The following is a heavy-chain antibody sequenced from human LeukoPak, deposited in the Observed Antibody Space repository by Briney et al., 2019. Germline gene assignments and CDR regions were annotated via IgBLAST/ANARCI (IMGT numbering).Heavy chain of an antibody. CDR3: ARDSPDTAMVEFDY. CDR1: GFTVSSNY. CDR2: IYSGGST. J-gene: IGHJ4*02. D-gene: IGHD5-18*01. Sequence: GGSLRLSCAASGFTVSSNYMSWVRQAPGKGLEWVSVIYSGGSTYYADSVKGRFTISRDNSKNTLYLQMNSLRAEDTAVYYCARDSPDTAMVEFDYWGQGTLVTVSS. V-gene: IGHV3-53*01.